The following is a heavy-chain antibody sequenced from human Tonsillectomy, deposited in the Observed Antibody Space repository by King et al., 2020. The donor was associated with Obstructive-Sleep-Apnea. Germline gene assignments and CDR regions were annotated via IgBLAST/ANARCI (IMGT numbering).Heavy chain of an antibody. D-gene: IGHD1-1*01. V-gene: IGHV4-4*07. CDR3: GRDSAAPGHYFDY. Sequence: QLQESGPGLVKPSETLSLTCTVSGGSISSYYWSWFRQPAGEGLEWIGGIYPSVSTDYNPSLTSRVTMSVATSTNHCSLTRSSVTASDTAVYYCGRDSAAPGHYFDYWGQGTLVTVSS. J-gene: IGHJ4*02. CDR1: GGSISSYY. CDR2: IYPSVST.